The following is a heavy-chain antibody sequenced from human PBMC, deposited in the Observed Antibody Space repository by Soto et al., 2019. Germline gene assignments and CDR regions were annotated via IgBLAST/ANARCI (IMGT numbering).Heavy chain of an antibody. CDR2: IYYSGST. CDR1: GGSISSGGYY. D-gene: IGHD3-3*01. V-gene: IGHV4-31*03. J-gene: IGHJ5*02. Sequence: SETLSLTCTVSGGSISSGGYYWSWIRQHPGKGLEWIGYIYYSGSTYYNPSLKSRVTISVDTSKNQFSLKLSSVTAADTAVYYCARGIRSGWFDPWGQGTLVTVSS. CDR3: ARGIRSGWFDP.